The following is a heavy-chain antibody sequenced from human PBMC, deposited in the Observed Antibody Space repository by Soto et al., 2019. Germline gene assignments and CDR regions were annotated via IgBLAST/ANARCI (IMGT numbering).Heavy chain of an antibody. J-gene: IGHJ4*02. V-gene: IGHV4-31*03. D-gene: IGHD2-15*01. CDR3: ARDSWGARVDY. CDR2: IYYSGST. CDR1: GGSIGSGGYY. Sequence: QVQLQESGPGLVKPSQTLSLTCTVSGGSIGSGGYYWSWIRQHPGKGLEWIGYIYYSGSTYYNPSLKSRVTISVDTSKNQCSLKPSSVTAADTAVYYCARDSWGARVDYWGQGTLVTVSS.